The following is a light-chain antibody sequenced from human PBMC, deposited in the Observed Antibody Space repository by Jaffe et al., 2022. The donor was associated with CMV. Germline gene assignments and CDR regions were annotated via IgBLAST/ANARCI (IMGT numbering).Light chain of an antibody. CDR2: DTN. CDR3: ATWDSSLSVGV. Sequence: QSVLTQPPSVSAAPGQKVTISCSGSSSNIENNYVSWHQQLPGTAPKLLIYDTNKRPSGISDRFSGSKSGTSATLGITGLQTGDEADYYCATWDSSLSVGVFGGGTKLTVL. J-gene: IGLJ2*01. V-gene: IGLV1-51*02. CDR1: SSNIENNY.